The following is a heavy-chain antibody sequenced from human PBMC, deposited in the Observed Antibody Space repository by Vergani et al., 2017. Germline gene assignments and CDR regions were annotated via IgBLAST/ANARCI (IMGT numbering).Heavy chain of an antibody. CDR3: ARHPYTPLCTAIDCPRWFDP. CDR1: GYSITNYW. D-gene: IGHD2-21*02. V-gene: IGHV5-51*01. CDR2: IYAGDSDV. J-gene: IGHJ5*02. Sequence: EVQLVQSGAEVKKPGESLKISCQGSGYSITNYWIAWVRQRPGKGLEWMGIIYAGDSDVRYSPSFQGQVTMSVDKSLSTAYLQWSSLEASDTAMYYCARHPYTPLCTAIDCPRWFDPWGQGTLVTVSS.